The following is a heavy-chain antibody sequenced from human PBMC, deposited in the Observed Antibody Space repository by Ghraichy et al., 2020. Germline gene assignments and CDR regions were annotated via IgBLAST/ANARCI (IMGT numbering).Heavy chain of an antibody. J-gene: IGHJ4*02. CDR1: GFTFSSYA. Sequence: GGSLRLSCAASGFTFSSYAIHWVRQAPGKGLEWVAVISYDGSNKYYADSVKGRFTISRDNSKNTLYLQMNSLRAEDTAVYYCARGPVEGVVVVVAATPDYWGQGTLVTVSS. CDR3: ARGPVEGVVVVVAATPDY. CDR2: ISYDGSNK. D-gene: IGHD2-15*01. V-gene: IGHV3-30-3*01.